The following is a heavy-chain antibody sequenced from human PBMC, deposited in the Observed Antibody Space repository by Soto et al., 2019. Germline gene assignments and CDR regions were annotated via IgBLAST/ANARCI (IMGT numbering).Heavy chain of an antibody. CDR2: ITASGGST. V-gene: IGHV3-23*01. CDR1: GFTFSSYA. D-gene: IGHD2-15*01. Sequence: GGSLRLSCAASGFTFSSYAMSWVRQAPGKGLKWVSVITASGGSTYYADSVKGRFTISRDNSKNTLYMQMNSLRGEDTAVYYCAKGGCSGGSCHSAHWGQGTLVTVSS. CDR3: AKGGCSGGSCHSAH. J-gene: IGHJ4*02.